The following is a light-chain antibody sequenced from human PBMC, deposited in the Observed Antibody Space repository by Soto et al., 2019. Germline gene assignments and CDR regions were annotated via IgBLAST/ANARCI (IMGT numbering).Light chain of an antibody. J-gene: IGKJ1*01. CDR3: QQRSNWPVT. Sequence: EIVLTQSPGTLSLSPGERATLSCRASQSVSSYLAWYQQKPGQAPRLLIYDASTRATGISARFSGSGSGTDFTLTIRSLEPEDFAVYYCQQRSNWPVTFGQGTKVEVK. V-gene: IGKV3-11*01. CDR2: DAS. CDR1: QSVSSY.